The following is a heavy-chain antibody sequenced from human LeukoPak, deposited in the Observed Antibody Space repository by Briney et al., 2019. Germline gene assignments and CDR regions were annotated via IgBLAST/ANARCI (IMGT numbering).Heavy chain of an antibody. D-gene: IGHD1-26*01. J-gene: IGHJ3*02. CDR3: ARDGMYPDAFDI. Sequence: PSETLSLTCTVSGGSISSAYYYWSWIRQHPGKGLEWIGYIYYSGSTYYSPSLKSRVTISVDTSKNQFSLKLSSVTAADTAVYYCARDGMYPDAFDIWGQGTMVTVSS. V-gene: IGHV4-31*03. CDR2: IYYSGST. CDR1: GGSISSAYYY.